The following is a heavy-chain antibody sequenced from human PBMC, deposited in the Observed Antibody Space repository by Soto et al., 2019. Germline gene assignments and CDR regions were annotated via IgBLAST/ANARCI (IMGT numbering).Heavy chain of an antibody. CDR2: IWTSGST. Sequence: QVQLQESGPGLVKPSETLSLTCNVSGDSMSKYYWSWVRQPAGKGLEWIGRIWTSGSTNDNPSLKGRVTMSIDTSNKHFSLDLKTATAADTAVYYCARTVGAAYYLYF. CDR1: GDSMSKYY. V-gene: IGHV4-4*07. D-gene: IGHD3-16*01. J-gene: IGHJ2*01. CDR3: ARTVGAAYYLYF.